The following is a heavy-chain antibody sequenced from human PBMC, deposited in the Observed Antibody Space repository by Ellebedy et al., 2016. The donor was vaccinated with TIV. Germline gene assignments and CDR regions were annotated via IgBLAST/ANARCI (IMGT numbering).Heavy chain of an antibody. J-gene: IGHJ4*02. Sequence: GGSLRLSCAASGFTFSRYWMSWVRQAPGKGLEWVANIKEDGSGKYYVDSVKGRFTISRDNAKNSLYLQMNSPRAEDTAVYYCARAPREQWLPFDYWGQGTLVTVSS. CDR3: ARAPREQWLPFDY. D-gene: IGHD6-19*01. CDR2: IKEDGSGK. CDR1: GFTFSRYW. V-gene: IGHV3-7*03.